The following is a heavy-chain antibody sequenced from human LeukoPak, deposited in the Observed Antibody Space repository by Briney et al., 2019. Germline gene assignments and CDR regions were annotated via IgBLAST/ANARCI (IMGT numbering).Heavy chain of an antibody. Sequence: GESLKISCKGSGYSFTSYWIGWVRQMPGKGLEWMGIIYPGDSDTRYSPSFQGQVTISADKSISTAYLQWSSLKASDTAMYYCARAPVQLERRGENNWFDPWGQGSLVTVSS. CDR3: ARAPVQLERRGENNWFDP. CDR1: GYSFTSYW. J-gene: IGHJ5*02. D-gene: IGHD1-1*01. CDR2: IYPGDSDT. V-gene: IGHV5-51*01.